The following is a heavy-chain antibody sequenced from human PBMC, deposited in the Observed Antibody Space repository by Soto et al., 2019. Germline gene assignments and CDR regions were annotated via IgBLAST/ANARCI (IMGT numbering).Heavy chain of an antibody. CDR1: GFTFSSYG. V-gene: IGHV3-33*01. J-gene: IGHJ2*01. CDR3: ARQATKDGPAWYFDL. CDR2: IWYDGSNK. Sequence: QVQLVESGGGVVQPGRSLRLSCAASGFTFSSYGMHWVRQAPGKGLEWVAVIWYDGSNKYYADSVKGRFTISRDNSKNTLYLQMNSLRAEDTAVYYCARQATKDGPAWYFDLWGRGTLVTVSS. D-gene: IGHD2-15*01.